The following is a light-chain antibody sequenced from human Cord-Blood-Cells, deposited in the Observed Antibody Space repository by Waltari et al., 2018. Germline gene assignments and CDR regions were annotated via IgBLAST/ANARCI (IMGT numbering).Light chain of an antibody. CDR1: QSISSW. V-gene: IGKV1-5*01. CDR3: QQYNSYLLT. J-gene: IGKJ4*01. CDR2: DAS. Sequence: DIQMTQSPSTLSASVGDRVTITCRASQSISSWLAWYQQKPGKAPKLMIYDASSLESRVPSRFSGSGSGTEFTLTISSLQPDDFATYYCQQYNSYLLTSGGGTKVEIK.